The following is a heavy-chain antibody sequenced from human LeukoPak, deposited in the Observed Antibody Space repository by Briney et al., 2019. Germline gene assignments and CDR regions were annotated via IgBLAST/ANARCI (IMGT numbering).Heavy chain of an antibody. V-gene: IGHV3-21*01. D-gene: IGHD3-10*01. Sequence: GGSLRLSCAASGFTFSSYSMNWVRQAPGKGLEWVSSISSSSSYIYYADSVKGRFTISRDNAKNSLYLQMNSLRAEDTAVYYCARGFTLWFGGSEYYFDYWGQGTLVTVSS. J-gene: IGHJ4*02. CDR2: ISSSSSYI. CDR1: GFTFSSYS. CDR3: ARGFTLWFGGSEYYFDY.